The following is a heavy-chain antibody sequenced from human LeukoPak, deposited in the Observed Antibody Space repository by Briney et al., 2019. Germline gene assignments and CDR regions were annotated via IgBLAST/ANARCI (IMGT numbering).Heavy chain of an antibody. CDR3: ARALGVYAGRDS. D-gene: IGHD5/OR15-5a*01. CDR1: GFTVSSYW. CDR2: ISEDVSTT. J-gene: IGHJ4*02. V-gene: IGHV3-74*01. Sequence: GGSLRLSCAASGFTVSSYWMHSVRQVPGGGLVWVSRISEDVSTTNYADSMRGPFTLSRDNVKNTVYLEMNSLRVEDTAVYYCARALGVYAGRDSWGQGILVTVSS.